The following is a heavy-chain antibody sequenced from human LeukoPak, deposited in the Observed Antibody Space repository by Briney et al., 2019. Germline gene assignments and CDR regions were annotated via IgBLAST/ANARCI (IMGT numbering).Heavy chain of an antibody. D-gene: IGHD3-22*01. V-gene: IGHV3-48*03. J-gene: IGHJ4*02. CDR1: GFTFSSYE. CDR3: AKNGGYYDSSAYWGFFDY. Sequence: PGGSLRLSCAASGFTFSSYEMNWVRQAPGKGLEWVSYISSSGSTIYYADSVKGRFTISRDNSKNTLYLQMNSLRAEDTAVYYCAKNGGYYDSSAYWGFFDYWGQGTLVTVSS. CDR2: ISSSGSTI.